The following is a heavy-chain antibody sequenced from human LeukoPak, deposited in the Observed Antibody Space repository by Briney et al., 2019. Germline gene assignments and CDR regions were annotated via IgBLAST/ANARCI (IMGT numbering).Heavy chain of an antibody. V-gene: IGHV3-30*18. CDR3: AKDLNYDFWSGLGN. CDR1: GLTFSSYG. Sequence: PGRSLRLSCAVSGLTFSSYGMHWVRQAPGKGLEWMAVISYDGTNKYYADSVKGRFTISRDNSKNTLYLQMNSLRAEDTAVYYCAKDLNYDFWSGLGNWGQGTLVTVSS. D-gene: IGHD3-3*01. CDR2: ISYDGTNK. J-gene: IGHJ4*02.